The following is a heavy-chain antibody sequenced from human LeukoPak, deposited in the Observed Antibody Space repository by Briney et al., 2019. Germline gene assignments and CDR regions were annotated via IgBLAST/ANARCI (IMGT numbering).Heavy chain of an antibody. J-gene: IGHJ4*02. Sequence: ASVKVSCRASEDTFTNYYMHWVRHAPGQGLEWMGIMNPSAGRPTYAQRFQGRVTMTSNVSTRTVYMELNSLTSDDTAVYYCARVFDYAYFDYWGQGSLVTVSS. D-gene: IGHD3-16*01. CDR1: EDTFTNYY. CDR3: ARVFDYAYFDY. CDR2: MNPSAGRP. V-gene: IGHV1-46*01.